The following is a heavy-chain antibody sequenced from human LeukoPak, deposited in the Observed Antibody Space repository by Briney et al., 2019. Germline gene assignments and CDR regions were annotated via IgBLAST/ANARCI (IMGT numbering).Heavy chain of an antibody. Sequence: AGGSLRLSCAASGFTFDNYGMSWVRQVPGKGLEWVSSINGNGGSTAYADSVKGRFTIPRDNAKNSLYLQNNSLRADDKALYYCACLHYYDSSNYYRHDAFDIWGQGTMVTASS. V-gene: IGHV3-20*04. J-gene: IGHJ3*02. CDR3: ACLHYYDSSNYYRHDAFDI. CDR1: GFTFDNYG. CDR2: INGNGGST. D-gene: IGHD3-22*01.